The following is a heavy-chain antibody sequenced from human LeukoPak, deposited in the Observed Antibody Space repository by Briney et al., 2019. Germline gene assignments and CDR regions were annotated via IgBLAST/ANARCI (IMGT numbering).Heavy chain of an antibody. CDR3: ARLYCIGDCPPGY. CDR1: GFTFSSYT. V-gene: IGHV3-21*01. CDR2: ISSTSSYI. D-gene: IGHD2-21*02. Sequence: GGSLRLSCAASGFTFSSYTMNWVRQAPGKGLEWVSSISSTSSYISYADSVKGRFTVSRDNAKNSLYLRMNSLRAEDTAMYYCARLYCIGDCPPGYWGQGTLVTVSS. J-gene: IGHJ4*02.